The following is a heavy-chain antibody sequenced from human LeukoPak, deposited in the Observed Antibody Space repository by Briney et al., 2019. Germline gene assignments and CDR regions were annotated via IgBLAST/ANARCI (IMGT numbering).Heavy chain of an antibody. J-gene: IGHJ3*02. D-gene: IGHD3-3*01. CDR1: GYTFTGYY. Sequence: ASVTVSCKASGYTFTGYYMHWVRQAPGQGLEWMGWINPNSGGTNYAQKFQGRVTMTRDTPTSTVYMELSSLRSEDTAVYYCARAYDFWSGLDAFDIWGQGTMVTVSS. CDR2: INPNSGGT. CDR3: ARAYDFWSGLDAFDI. V-gene: IGHV1-2*02.